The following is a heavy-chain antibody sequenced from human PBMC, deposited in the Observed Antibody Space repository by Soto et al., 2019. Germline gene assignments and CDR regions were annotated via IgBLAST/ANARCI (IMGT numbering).Heavy chain of an antibody. CDR2: IYYSGST. CDR1: GGSISSGDYY. Sequence: SETLSLTCTVSGGSISSGDYYWSWIRQPPGKGLEWIGYIYYSGSTYYNPSLKSRVTISVDTSKNQFSLKLSSVTAADTAVYYCARGYYYDSSGYYYVYWFDPWGQGTLVTVSS. D-gene: IGHD3-22*01. V-gene: IGHV4-30-4*01. CDR3: ARGYYYDSSGYYYVYWFDP. J-gene: IGHJ5*02.